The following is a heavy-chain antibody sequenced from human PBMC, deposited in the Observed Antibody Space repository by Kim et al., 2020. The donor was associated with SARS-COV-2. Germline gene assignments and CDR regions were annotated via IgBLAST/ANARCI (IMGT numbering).Heavy chain of an antibody. CDR2: ISYDGSNK. V-gene: IGHV3-30-3*01. D-gene: IGHD2-2*01. J-gene: IGHJ6*03. Sequence: GGSLRLSCAASGFTFSSYAMHWVRQAPGKGLEWVAVISYDGSNKYYADSVKGRFTISRDNSKNTLYLQMNSLRAEDTAVYYCARDGTVYQLLSAYYYMDVWGKGTTVTVSS. CDR3: ARDGTVYQLLSAYYYMDV. CDR1: GFTFSSYA.